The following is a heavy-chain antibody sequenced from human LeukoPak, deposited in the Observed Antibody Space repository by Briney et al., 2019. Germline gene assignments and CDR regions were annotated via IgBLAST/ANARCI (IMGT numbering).Heavy chain of an antibody. CDR2: INTNTGDP. V-gene: IGHV7-4-1*02. CDR3: ARPLVPLAYCGGDCYSLSY. J-gene: IGHJ4*02. D-gene: IGHD2-21*02. Sequence: ASVKVSCKASGYTFTSYYMHWVRQAPGQGLEWMGWINTNTGDPTYAQGFTGRFVFSLDTSVSTAYLQISSLKAEDTAVYYCARPLVPLAYCGGDCYSLSYWGQGTLVTVSS. CDR1: GYTFTSYY.